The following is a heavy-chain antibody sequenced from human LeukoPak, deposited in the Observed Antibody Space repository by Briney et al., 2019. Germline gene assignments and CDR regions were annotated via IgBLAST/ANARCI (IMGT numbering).Heavy chain of an antibody. CDR3: ARVPSLVVVGSFDD. CDR1: GYTVTSYG. Sequence: ASVTVSCKASGYTVTSYGISWVRQAPGQGLEWMGLINAYNGNTNYAQKLQCRVTMTPETSTSTAYLELRSLRSDDTAVYYCARVPSLVVVGSFDDWGQGTLVTVSS. CDR2: INAYNGNT. D-gene: IGHD2-21*01. J-gene: IGHJ4*02. V-gene: IGHV1-18*01.